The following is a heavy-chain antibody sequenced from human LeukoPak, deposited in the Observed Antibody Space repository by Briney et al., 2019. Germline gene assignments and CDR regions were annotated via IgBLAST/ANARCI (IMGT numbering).Heavy chain of an antibody. V-gene: IGHV5-51*01. CDR2: IYPGDSDT. CDR3: ARQGILRSKEKRNWFDP. Sequence: GESLKISCKGSGYSFTSYWIGWVRQMPGKGLEWMGIIYPGDSDTRYSPSFQGQVTISADKSISTAYLQWSSLKASDTAMYYCARQGILRSKEKRNWFDPWGQETLVPVSS. CDR1: GYSFTSYW. J-gene: IGHJ5*02.